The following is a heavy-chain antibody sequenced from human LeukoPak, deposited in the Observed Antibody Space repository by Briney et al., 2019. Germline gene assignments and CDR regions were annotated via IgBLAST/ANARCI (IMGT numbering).Heavy chain of an antibody. D-gene: IGHD2-15*01. CDR2: INHSGST. CDR3: ARGLSIVVVVAATVFDY. V-gene: IGHV4-34*01. J-gene: IGHJ4*02. Sequence: PSETLSLTCAVYGGSFSGYYWSWIRQPPGKGLEWIGEINHSGSTNYNPSLKSRVTISVDTSKNQFSLKLSSVTAADTAVYYCARGLSIVVVVAATVFDYWGQGTLVTVSS. CDR1: GGSFSGYY.